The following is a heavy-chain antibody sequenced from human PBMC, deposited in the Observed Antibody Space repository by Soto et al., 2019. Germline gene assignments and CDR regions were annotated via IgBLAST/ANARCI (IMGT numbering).Heavy chain of an antibody. J-gene: IGHJ6*02. V-gene: IGHV5-51*01. CDR2: IYPGDSDT. D-gene: IGHD6-6*01. Sequence: VESLKISCKGSGYSFTSYWIGWVRQMPGKGLEWMGIIYPGDSDTRYSPSFQGQVTISADKSISTAYLQWSSLKASDTAMYYCARSSIAASESGPTYYYGMDVWGQGTTVTVSS. CDR1: GYSFTSYW. CDR3: ARSSIAASESGPTYYYGMDV.